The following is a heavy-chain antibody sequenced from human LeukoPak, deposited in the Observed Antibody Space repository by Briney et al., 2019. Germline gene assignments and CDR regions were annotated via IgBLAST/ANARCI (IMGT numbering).Heavy chain of an antibody. Sequence: PGRSLRLSCAASGFTFSSYTMHWVRQAPGKGLEWVAVISYDGSSKYYADSVKGRFTISRDNSKNTLFLQMNSLRAEDTAVYYCARGARITMIVVVIAPGFDYWGQGTLITVSS. CDR1: GFTFSSYT. CDR2: ISYDGSSK. V-gene: IGHV3-30-3*01. D-gene: IGHD3-22*01. CDR3: ARGARITMIVVVIAPGFDY. J-gene: IGHJ4*02.